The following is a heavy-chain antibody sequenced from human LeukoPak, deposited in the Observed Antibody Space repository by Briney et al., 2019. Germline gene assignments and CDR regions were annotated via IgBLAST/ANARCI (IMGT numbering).Heavy chain of an antibody. CDR2: INHSGST. CDR3: ARESYGYYYYYGMDV. Sequence: PSEILSLTCAVYGGSFSGYYWSWIRQPPGKGLEWIGEINHSGSTNYNPSLKSRVTISVDTSKNQFSLKLSSVTAADTAVYYCARESYGYYYYYGMDVWGQGTTVTVSS. V-gene: IGHV4-34*01. D-gene: IGHD3-16*01. J-gene: IGHJ6*02. CDR1: GGSFSGYY.